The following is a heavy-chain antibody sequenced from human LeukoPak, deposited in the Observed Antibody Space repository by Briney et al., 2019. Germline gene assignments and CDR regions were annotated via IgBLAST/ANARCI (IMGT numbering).Heavy chain of an antibody. CDR1: GFTFSDYY. CDR3: ARDSCSSTSCYSFYAFDI. CDR2: ISSSGSTI. V-gene: IGHV3-11*01. Sequence: GGSLRLSCAASGFTFSDYYMSWIRQAPGKGLEWVSYISSSGSTIYYADSVKGRFTISRDNAKNSLYLQMNSLRAEDTAVYYCARDSCSSTSCYSFYAFDIWGQGTMVTVSS. D-gene: IGHD2-2*01. J-gene: IGHJ3*02.